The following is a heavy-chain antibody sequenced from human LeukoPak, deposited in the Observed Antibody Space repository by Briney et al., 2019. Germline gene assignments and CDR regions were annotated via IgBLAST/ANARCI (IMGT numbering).Heavy chain of an antibody. J-gene: IGHJ1*01. Sequence: PGGSLRLSCAASAFSFSDYSMNWVRQAPGKGLEWVSSISSRSRHVYYAASVQGRFTISRDDDKNSLYLQMNSLRVEDMAVSYCVKDLMGRFLMGGTTAYLHHWGHRTLVTVSS. CDR3: VKDLMGRFLMGGTTAYLHH. CDR1: AFSFSDYS. D-gene: IGHD1-1*01. V-gene: IGHV3-21*01. CDR2: ISSRSRHV.